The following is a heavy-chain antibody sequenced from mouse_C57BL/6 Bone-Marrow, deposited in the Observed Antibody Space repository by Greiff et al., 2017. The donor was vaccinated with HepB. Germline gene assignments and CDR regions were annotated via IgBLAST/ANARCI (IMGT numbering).Heavy chain of an antibody. Sequence: VQLQQSGAELARPGASVKLSCKASGYTFTSYGISWVKQRTGQGLEWIGEIYPRSGNTYYNEKFKGKATLTADKSSSTAYMELRSLTSEDSAVYFCDDYYGSSPYWYFDVWGTGTTVTVSS. D-gene: IGHD1-1*01. CDR3: DDYYGSSPYWYFDV. CDR1: GYTFTSYG. V-gene: IGHV1-81*01. J-gene: IGHJ1*03. CDR2: IYPRSGNT.